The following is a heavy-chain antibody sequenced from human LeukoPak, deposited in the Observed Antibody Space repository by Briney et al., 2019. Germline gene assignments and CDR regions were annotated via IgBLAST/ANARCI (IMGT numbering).Heavy chain of an antibody. CDR2: ISGSGGST. CDR3: ARVAFFNNWNYGWWFDP. CDR1: GFTFSSYA. V-gene: IGHV3-23*01. Sequence: PGGSLRLSCAASGFTFSSYAMSWVRQAPGKGLEWVSAISGSGGSTYYADSVKGRFTISRDNSKNTLYLQMNSLRAEDTAVYYCARVAFFNNWNYGWWFDPWGQGTLATVSS. D-gene: IGHD1-7*01. J-gene: IGHJ5*02.